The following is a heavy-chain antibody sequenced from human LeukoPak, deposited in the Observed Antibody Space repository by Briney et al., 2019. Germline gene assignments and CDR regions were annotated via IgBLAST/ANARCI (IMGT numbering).Heavy chain of an antibody. CDR3: ARGSYDSSGYHFDY. CDR1: GFTFSSYA. Sequence: GGSLRLSCAASGFTFSSYAMHWVRQAPGKGLEWVAVISYDGSNKYYADSVKGRFTISRDNSKNTLCLQMNSLRAEDTAVYYCARGSYDSSGYHFDYWGQGTLVTVSS. J-gene: IGHJ4*02. D-gene: IGHD3-22*01. CDR2: ISYDGSNK. V-gene: IGHV3-30*01.